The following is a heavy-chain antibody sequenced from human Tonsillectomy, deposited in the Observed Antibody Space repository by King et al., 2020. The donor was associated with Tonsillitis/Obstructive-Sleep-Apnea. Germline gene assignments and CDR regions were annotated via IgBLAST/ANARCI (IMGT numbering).Heavy chain of an antibody. CDR1: GYSFTSYW. CDR3: ARRVYDSSVGPGFDY. V-gene: IGHV5-51*03. Sequence: QLVQSGAEVKKPGESLKISCKGSGYSFTSYWIGWVRQMPGKGLEWMGIIYPGDSDTRYSPSFQGQVTISADKSISTAYLQWSSLKASDTAMYYCARRVYDSSVGPGFDYWGQGTLVTVSS. J-gene: IGHJ4*02. D-gene: IGHD3-22*01. CDR2: IYPGDSDT.